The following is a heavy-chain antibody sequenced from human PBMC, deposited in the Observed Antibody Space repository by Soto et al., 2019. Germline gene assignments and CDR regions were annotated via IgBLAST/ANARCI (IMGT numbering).Heavy chain of an antibody. CDR2: ITNSGDST. D-gene: IGHD5-18*01. CDR3: ARGGPRDGYRDLDY. V-gene: IGHV3-23*01. CDR1: GFAFVTYA. J-gene: IGHJ4*02. Sequence: EVQLLESGGDLVQPGGSLRLSCAASGFAFVTYAMTWVRQSPGKGLEWVSCITNSGDSTYFADSVKGRFTISRDDSKNTLYLQMSGLSAEDTAVYYCARGGPRDGYRDLDYWGPGTQVTVSS.